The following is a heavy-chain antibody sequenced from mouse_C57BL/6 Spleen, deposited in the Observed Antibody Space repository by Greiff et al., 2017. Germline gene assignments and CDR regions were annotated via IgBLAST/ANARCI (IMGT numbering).Heavy chain of an antibody. CDR2: IYPGSGST. Sequence: VQLQQPGAELVKPGASVKMSCKASGYTFTSYWITWVKQRPGQGLEWIGDIYPGSGSTNYNEKFKSKAILTVDTSSSTAYMQLSSLTSEDSSVYYCARGDAHYYGSSYDYWGQGTTLTVSS. V-gene: IGHV1-55*01. J-gene: IGHJ2*01. D-gene: IGHD1-1*01. CDR3: ARGDAHYYGSSYDY. CDR1: GYTFTSYW.